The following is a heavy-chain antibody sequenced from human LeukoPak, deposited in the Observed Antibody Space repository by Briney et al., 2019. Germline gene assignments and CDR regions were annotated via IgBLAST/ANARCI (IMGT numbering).Heavy chain of an antibody. Sequence: PGGSLRLSCAASGFTFSSYSMNWVRQAPGKGLEWVSSISSSSSYIYYADSVKGRFTISRDNAKNSLYLQMNSLRAEDTAVYYCARVSHDYGDHYYYYYYMDVWGKGTTVTVSS. J-gene: IGHJ6*03. CDR1: GFTFSSYS. CDR3: ARVSHDYGDHYYYYYYMDV. D-gene: IGHD4-17*01. V-gene: IGHV3-21*01. CDR2: ISSSSSYI.